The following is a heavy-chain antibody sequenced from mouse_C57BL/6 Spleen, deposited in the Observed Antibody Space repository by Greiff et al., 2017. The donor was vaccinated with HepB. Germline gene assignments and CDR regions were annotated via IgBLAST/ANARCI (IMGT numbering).Heavy chain of an antibody. CDR1: DSEVFPIAY. D-gene: IGHD2-1*01. V-gene: IGHV15-2*01. J-gene: IGHJ4*01. CDR3: ARPGYYGNSSYYYAMDY. Sequence: QVQLQQSGSELRSPGSSVKLSCKDFDSEVFPIAYMSWVRQKPGHGFEWIGGILPSIGRTIYGEKFEDKATLDADTLSNTAYLELNSLTSEDSAIYDCARPGYYGNSSYYYAMDYWGQGTSVTVSS. CDR2: ILPSIGRT.